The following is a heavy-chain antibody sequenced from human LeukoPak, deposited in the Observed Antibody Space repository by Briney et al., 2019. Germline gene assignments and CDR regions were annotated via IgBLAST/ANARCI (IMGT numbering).Heavy chain of an antibody. CDR3: ARDSTWLLDY. CDR2: IKEDGSVE. D-gene: IGHD6-19*01. CDR1: GFTFSSHW. Sequence: GGSLRLSCTASGFTFSSHWMTWVRQPPGKGLEWVANIKEDGSVEYYVDSVKGRFTISRDNTKNALYLQMNSLRADDTAVYFCARDSTWLLDYWGQGTLITVSS. J-gene: IGHJ4*02. V-gene: IGHV3-7*03.